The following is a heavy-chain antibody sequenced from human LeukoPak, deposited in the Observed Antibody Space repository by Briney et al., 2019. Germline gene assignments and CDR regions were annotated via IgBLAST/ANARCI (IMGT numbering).Heavy chain of an antibody. CDR3: ARRGVRDWFDL. Sequence: GGSLKISCKGSGYNFANYWIGWVRQMPGKGLEWMGIIYPGDSDTRYSPSFQGHVTISADKSINTAYLQWSSLKASDNAMYYCARRGVRDWFDLWGQGTLVTVSS. D-gene: IGHD3-10*01. J-gene: IGHJ5*02. CDR1: GYNFANYW. CDR2: IYPGDSDT. V-gene: IGHV5-51*01.